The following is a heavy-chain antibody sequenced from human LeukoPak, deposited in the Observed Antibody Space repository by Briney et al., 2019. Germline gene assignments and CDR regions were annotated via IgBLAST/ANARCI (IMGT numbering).Heavy chain of an antibody. CDR1: GGTFSSYA. V-gene: IGHV1-69*05. CDR2: IIPIFGTA. J-gene: IGHJ4*02. CDR3: ARGRIVLMVYAIYDY. Sequence: SVKVSCRASGGTFSSYAISWVRQAPGQGLEWMGGIIPIFGTANYAQKFQGRVTITTDESTSTAYMELSSLRSEDTAVYYCARGRIVLMVYAIYDYWGQGTLVTVSS. D-gene: IGHD2-8*01.